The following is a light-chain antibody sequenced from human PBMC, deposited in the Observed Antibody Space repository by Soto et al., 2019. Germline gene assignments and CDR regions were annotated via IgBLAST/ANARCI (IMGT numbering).Light chain of an antibody. Sequence: TQWPSSLSAPVGDRVTISCRASQGIANFLAWYQQKPGKAPKLLIYAASTLQSGVPSRFSGSGSGTDFTLTISSLQPEDFATYYCQQLNSFPIPFGPGTKVDIK. J-gene: IGKJ3*01. CDR3: QQLNSFPIP. CDR1: QGIANF. V-gene: IGKV1-9*01. CDR2: AAS.